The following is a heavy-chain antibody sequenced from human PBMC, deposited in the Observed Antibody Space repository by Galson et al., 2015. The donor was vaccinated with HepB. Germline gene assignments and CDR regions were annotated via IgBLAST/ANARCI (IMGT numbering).Heavy chain of an antibody. D-gene: IGHD5-18*01. J-gene: IGHJ4*02. CDR3: AKEMSVDIAMAPNY. CDR1: GFTFSSYG. V-gene: IGHV3-30*18. Sequence: SLRLSCAASGFTFSSYGMHWVRQAPGKGLEWVAVLSYDGNNKYYADSVKGRFTISRDNSKNTLYLQMNSLRAEDTAVYYCAKEMSVDIAMAPNYWGQGTLVTVSS. CDR2: LSYDGNNK.